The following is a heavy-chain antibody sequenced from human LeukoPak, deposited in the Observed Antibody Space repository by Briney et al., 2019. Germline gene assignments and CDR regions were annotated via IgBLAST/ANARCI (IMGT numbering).Heavy chain of an antibody. CDR3: ARELGYSYGFGY. V-gene: IGHV1-46*01. CDR2: INPSGGST. CDR1: GYTFTSYY. Sequence: ASVKVSCKSSGYTFTSYYMHRVRQAPGQGLEWMGIINPSGGSTSYAQKFQGRVTMTRDMSTSTVYMELSSLRSEDTAVYYCARELGYSYGFGYWGQGTLVTVSS. J-gene: IGHJ4*02. D-gene: IGHD5-18*01.